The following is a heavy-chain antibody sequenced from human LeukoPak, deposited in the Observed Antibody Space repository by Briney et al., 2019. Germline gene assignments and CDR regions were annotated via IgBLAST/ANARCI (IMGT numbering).Heavy chain of an antibody. CDR1: GYTFTTYP. D-gene: IGHD3-9*01. CDR3: ARATYYDILTGLNY. Sequence: GASVKVSCKASGYTFTTYPINWVRQAPGQGLEWMGWIGNYNGDTTYTQKFQGRVTMTTDTSTNTAYMELRSLTSDDTAIYYCARATYYDILTGLNYWGQGTLVTVSP. CDR2: IGNYNGDT. V-gene: IGHV1-18*01. J-gene: IGHJ4*02.